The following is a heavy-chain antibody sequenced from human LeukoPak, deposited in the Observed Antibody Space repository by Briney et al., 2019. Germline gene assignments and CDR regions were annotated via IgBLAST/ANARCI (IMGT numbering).Heavy chain of an antibody. V-gene: IGHV3-64*01. Sequence: PGGSLRLSCAASGFTFSSYAMHWVRQAPGQGLEYVSAISSNGVSTYYANSVKGRFTISRDNSKNTLYLQMGSLSAEDMAVYYCARESEYATATVDYWGQGTLVTVSS. CDR2: ISSNGVST. J-gene: IGHJ4*02. CDR1: GFTFSSYA. CDR3: ARESEYATATVDY. D-gene: IGHD4-17*01.